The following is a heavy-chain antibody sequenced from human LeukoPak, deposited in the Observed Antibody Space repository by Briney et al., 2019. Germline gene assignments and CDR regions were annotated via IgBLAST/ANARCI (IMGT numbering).Heavy chain of an antibody. CDR2: IYYSGST. J-gene: IGHJ4*02. CDR1: GGSISSSSYY. V-gene: IGHV4-39*01. D-gene: IGHD6-13*01. CDR3: AGPTGIAAAVNY. Sequence: SETLSLTCTVSGGSISSSSYYWGWIRQPPGKGLEWIGSIYYSGSTYYNPSLKSRVTISVDTSKNQFSLKLSSLTAADTAVYYCAGPTGIAAAVNYWGQGTLVTVSS.